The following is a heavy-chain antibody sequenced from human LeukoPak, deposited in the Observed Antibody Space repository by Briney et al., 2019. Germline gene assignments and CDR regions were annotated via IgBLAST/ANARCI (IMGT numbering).Heavy chain of an antibody. V-gene: IGHV1-69*13. Sequence: SVNVSCKTSGGTFSSYAISWVRQAPGQGLEWMGGIIPIFGTANYAQKFQGRVTITADESTSTAYMELSSLRSEDTAVYYCARSGRSGWGPFDYWGQGTLVTVSS. CDR1: GGTFSSYA. CDR2: IIPIFGTA. D-gene: IGHD3-10*01. J-gene: IGHJ4*02. CDR3: ARSGRSGWGPFDY.